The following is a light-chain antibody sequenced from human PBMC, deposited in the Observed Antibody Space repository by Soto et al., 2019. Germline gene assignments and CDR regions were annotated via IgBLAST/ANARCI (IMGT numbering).Light chain of an antibody. J-gene: IGKJ1*01. CDR2: GAS. V-gene: IGKV3-20*01. CDR1: QSVSSN. Sequence: EIVMTQSPATLSVSPGARVTLSCRASQSVSSNLVWYHQKPGQAPRLLIYGASSRATGIPDRFSGSGSGTDFTLTISRLEPEDFAVYYCQQYGSSPGTFGQGTKVDIK. CDR3: QQYGSSPGT.